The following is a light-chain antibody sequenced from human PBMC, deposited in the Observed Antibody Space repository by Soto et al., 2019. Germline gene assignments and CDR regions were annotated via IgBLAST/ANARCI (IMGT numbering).Light chain of an antibody. V-gene: IGKV3-11*01. CDR2: DAS. Sequence: EVVLTQSPATLSLSPGERATLSCRAIESIGNYLAWYQQKLGQAPKLLIYDASHRAIGIPGRFSGDGSGTDFSRTIISREPEDFAVYYCQWRSDWPPRITFGGGTKVEIK. CDR3: QWRSDWPPRIT. CDR1: ESIGNY. J-gene: IGKJ4*01.